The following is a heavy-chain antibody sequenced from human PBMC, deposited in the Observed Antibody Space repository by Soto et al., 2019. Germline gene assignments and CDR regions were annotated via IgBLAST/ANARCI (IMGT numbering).Heavy chain of an antibody. CDR2: ISHDGRQK. CDR1: RFSVTSHA. V-gene: IGHV3-30*04. Sequence: QVQLVESGGGVVQPGRSLRLSCAASRFSVTSHAMHLVRQAPGKGLEWVAVISHDGRQKHYIESVRGRFTLSRDESDNTVYLQMNCLRRKGTAMYYCAKEVYFDSFCFGHWGQRTLVTVS. D-gene: IGHD3-9*01. CDR3: AKEVYFDSFCFGH. J-gene: IGHJ4*02.